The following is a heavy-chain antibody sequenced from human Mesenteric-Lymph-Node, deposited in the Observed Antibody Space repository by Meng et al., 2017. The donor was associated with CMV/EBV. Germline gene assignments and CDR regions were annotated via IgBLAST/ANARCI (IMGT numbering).Heavy chain of an antibody. J-gene: IGHJ4*02. CDR3: AKARGARPATYPDY. V-gene: IGHV3-9*01. CDR2: ISWNSHTV. Sequence: GGSLRLSCVASGFTFDDYAMHWVRQAPGKVLEWVSGISWNSHTVAYADSVKGRFTISRDNAKNSLYLQMNSLRAEDTALYYCAKARGARPATYPDYWGQGTLVTVSS. CDR1: GFTFDDYA. D-gene: IGHD4/OR15-4a*01.